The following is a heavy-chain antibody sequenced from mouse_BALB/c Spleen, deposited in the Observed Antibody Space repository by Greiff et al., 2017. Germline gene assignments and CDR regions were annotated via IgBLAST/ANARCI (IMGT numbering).Heavy chain of an antibody. J-gene: IGHJ1*01. CDR1: GYTFTSYW. V-gene: IGHV1-87*01. CDR3: AREGGYSYFDV. CDR2: IYPGDGDT. Sequence: QVQLQQSGAELARPGASVKLSCKASGYTFTSYWMQWVKQRPGQGLEWIGAIYPGDGDTRYTQKFKGKATLTADKSSSTAYMQLSSLASEDSAVYYCAREGGYSYFDVWGAGTTVTVSS.